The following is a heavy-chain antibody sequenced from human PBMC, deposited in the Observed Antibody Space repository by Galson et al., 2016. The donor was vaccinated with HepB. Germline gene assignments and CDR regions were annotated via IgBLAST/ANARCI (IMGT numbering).Heavy chain of an antibody. CDR3: ARGDYGDYHFDY. D-gene: IGHD4-17*01. V-gene: IGHV3-30*03. CDR2: ISYDGNHK. Sequence: SLRLSCAASGFTFSTYGIHWVRQAPGKGLEWVAVISYDGNHKYYADSVKGRFTISRDNSKNTLYLQMNSLSAEDTAVYYCARGDYGDYHFDYWGQGTLVIVSS. CDR1: GFTFSTYG. J-gene: IGHJ4*02.